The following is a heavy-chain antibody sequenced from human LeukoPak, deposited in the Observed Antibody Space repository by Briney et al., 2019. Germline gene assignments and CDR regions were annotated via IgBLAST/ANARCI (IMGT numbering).Heavy chain of an antibody. V-gene: IGHV3-48*03. J-gene: IGHJ4*02. CDR2: ISSSGSTI. CDR3: ARDRGYSYGFDY. D-gene: IGHD5-18*01. CDR1: GFTFSSYE. Sequence: GGSLRLSCAASGFTFSSYEMNWVRQAPGKGLEWVSYISSSGSTIYYADSVKGRFTISRDNAKNSLYLQMNSLRAEDTAVYYCARDRGYSYGFDYWGRGTLVTVSS.